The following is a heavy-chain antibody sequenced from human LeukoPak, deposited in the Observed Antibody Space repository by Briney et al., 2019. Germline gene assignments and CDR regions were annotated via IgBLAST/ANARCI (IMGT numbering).Heavy chain of an antibody. CDR3: WRAADH. Sequence: ETSETLSLTCSFSGGSIRGGGYYWGWVRQPPGKGLEWIASLYSNGNTFYNPSLKSRVTISEESSKSQFSLKLRTVTAADTAVYFCWRAADHWGQGILVTVSS. J-gene: IGHJ4*02. CDR2: LYSNGNT. V-gene: IGHV4-39*01. CDR1: GGSIRGGGYY.